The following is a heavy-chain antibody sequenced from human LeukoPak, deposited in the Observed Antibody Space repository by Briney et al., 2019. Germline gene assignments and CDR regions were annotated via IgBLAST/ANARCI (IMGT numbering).Heavy chain of an antibody. CDR1: GASISNYY. D-gene: IGHD4-23*01. Sequence: SETLSLTCTVSGASISNYYWSWIRQPPGKGLEWIGYIFYSGSTNYNPSLKSRVTISLATSKNQFSLQLRSVTAADTAVYYCARFTTVVPAIWYFDLWGRGTLVTVSS. V-gene: IGHV4-59*08. J-gene: IGHJ2*01. CDR2: IFYSGST. CDR3: ARFTTVVPAIWYFDL.